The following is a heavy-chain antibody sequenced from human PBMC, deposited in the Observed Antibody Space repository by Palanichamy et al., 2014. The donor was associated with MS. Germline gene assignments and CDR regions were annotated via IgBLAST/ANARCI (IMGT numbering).Heavy chain of an antibody. J-gene: IGHJ6*02. CDR2: INPSGGST. CDR1: GYTFTSYS. V-gene: IGHV1-46*03. D-gene: IGHD3-22*01. Sequence: QVQLVQSGAEVKKPGASVKISCKASGYTFTSYSIHWVRQAPGQGLEWMGIINPSGGSTNYAQKFQGRATMTRDTSTSTVYMELSSLRSEDTAVYYCARGGKYYYNSSGYYYNYYYYYGMDVWGQGTTVTVSS. CDR3: ARGGKYYYNSSGYYYNYYYYYGMDV.